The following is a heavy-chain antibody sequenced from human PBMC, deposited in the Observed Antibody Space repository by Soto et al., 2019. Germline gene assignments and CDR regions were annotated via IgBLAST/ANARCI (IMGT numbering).Heavy chain of an antibody. CDR3: ARRCSGGSCSRGATDY. Sequence: QVQLVQSGAEVKKPGSSVKVSCKASGGTFSSYAISWVRQAPGQGLEWMGGIIPIFGTANYAQKFQGRVTITAAESTSTAYMELSSLRSEDTAVYYCARRCSGGSCSRGATDYWGQGTLVTVSS. CDR2: IIPIFGTA. D-gene: IGHD2-15*01. J-gene: IGHJ4*02. CDR1: GGTFSSYA. V-gene: IGHV1-69*01.